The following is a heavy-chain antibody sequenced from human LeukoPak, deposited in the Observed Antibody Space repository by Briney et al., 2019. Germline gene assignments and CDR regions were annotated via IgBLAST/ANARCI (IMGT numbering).Heavy chain of an antibody. J-gene: IGHJ6*02. D-gene: IGHD3-3*01. CDR2: MSPNSGDT. V-gene: IGHV1-8*01. Sequence: ASVKVSCKASGYTFTSYDINWVRQATGQGLEWMGWMSPNSGDTGYAQKFQGRVTMTRNTSISTAYLGLSSLRSEDTAMYYCARDPPFFYGMDVWGQGTTVTVSS. CDR1: GYTFTSYD. CDR3: ARDPPFFYGMDV.